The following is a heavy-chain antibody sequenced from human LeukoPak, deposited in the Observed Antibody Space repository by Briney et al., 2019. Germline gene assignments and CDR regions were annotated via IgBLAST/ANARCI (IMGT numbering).Heavy chain of an antibody. J-gene: IGHJ4*01. V-gene: IGHV4-34*01. CDR2: INHSATDHSGSN. CDR1: GGSFSGYY. CDR3: ARRKRSSPVGY. D-gene: IGHD6-25*01. Sequence: PSETLSLTCAVYGGSFSGYYWSWLRQPPEKGLEWIGEINHSATDHSGSNDYSPSLKSRVTISVDTPKNQFSLTLNSVTAADTAIYYCARRKRSSPVGYWGHGTLVTVSS.